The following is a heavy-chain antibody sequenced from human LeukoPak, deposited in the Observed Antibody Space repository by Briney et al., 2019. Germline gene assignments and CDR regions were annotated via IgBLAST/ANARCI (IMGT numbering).Heavy chain of an antibody. V-gene: IGHV3-23*01. Sequence: GGSLRLSCAASGFTMSWVRQAPGKGLEWVSAISGSGGNTYYADSVKGRFTISRDNSKNTLYLLMNSLRAEDTALYYCAKCDFWSANDFFDIWGQGTMVTVSS. J-gene: IGHJ3*02. CDR3: AKCDFWSANDFFDI. CDR1: GFT. CDR2: ISGSGGNT. D-gene: IGHD3-3*01.